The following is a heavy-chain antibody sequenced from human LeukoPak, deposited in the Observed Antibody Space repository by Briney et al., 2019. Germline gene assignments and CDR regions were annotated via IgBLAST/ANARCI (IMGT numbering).Heavy chain of an antibody. CDR3: ARVMVYCSGGSCYGPDYYYYYMDV. CDR1: GYTFTSYA. D-gene: IGHD2-15*01. Sequence: ASVKVCCKASGYTFTSYAMNWVRQAPGQGLEWRGWINTNTGNPTYAQGFTGRFVFSLDTSVSTAYLQISSLKAEDTAVYYCARVMVYCSGGSCYGPDYYYYYMDVWGKGTTVTVSS. J-gene: IGHJ6*03. CDR2: INTNTGNP. V-gene: IGHV7-4-1*02.